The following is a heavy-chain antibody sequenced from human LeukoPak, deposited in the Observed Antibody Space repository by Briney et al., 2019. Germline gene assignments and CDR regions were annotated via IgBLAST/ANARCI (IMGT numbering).Heavy chain of an antibody. Sequence: PGGSLRLSCAASGFTFSNYGMHWVRQAPGKGLEWVAVIGSDGRTDYYADPVKGRFTISRDSSKNMMYLQMNSLRTEDTAVYYCAKGGASVTRYVDYWGQGTLVTVSS. J-gene: IGHJ4*02. CDR3: AKGGASVTRYVDY. V-gene: IGHV3-30*18. CDR1: GFTFSNYG. CDR2: IGSDGRTD. D-gene: IGHD4-17*01.